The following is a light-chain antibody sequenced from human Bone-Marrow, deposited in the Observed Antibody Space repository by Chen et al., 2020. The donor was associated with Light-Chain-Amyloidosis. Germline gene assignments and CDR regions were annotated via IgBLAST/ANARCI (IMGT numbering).Light chain of an antibody. CDR3: QQYDSRSIT. Sequence: DIQMTLSPSTLPASVGDRVTITCRASQSLNDWLAWYQVKPGKAPKLLIYKASTIVSGVPSRFSGSGSGTEFTLTISGLQPDDFATYYCQQYDSRSITFGQGTLLEIK. J-gene: IGKJ5*01. CDR2: KAS. CDR1: QSLNDW. V-gene: IGKV1-5*03.